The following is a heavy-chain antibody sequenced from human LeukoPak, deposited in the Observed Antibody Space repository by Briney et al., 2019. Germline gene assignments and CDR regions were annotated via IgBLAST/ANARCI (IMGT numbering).Heavy chain of an antibody. CDR1: GFTFSSYS. J-gene: IGHJ4*02. V-gene: IGHV3-21*01. CDR3: ASWGEGALDN. D-gene: IGHD1-26*01. CDR2: ISSSSSYI. Sequence: GGSLRLSCAASGFTFSSYSMNWVRQAPGKGLEWVSSISSSSSYIYYADSVKGRFTISRDNAKNSLYLQMNSLRVEDTGVYYCASWGEGALDNWGQGTLVTVSS.